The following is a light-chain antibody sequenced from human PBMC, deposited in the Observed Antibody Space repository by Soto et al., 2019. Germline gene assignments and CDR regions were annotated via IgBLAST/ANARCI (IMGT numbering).Light chain of an antibody. Sequence: IQLTQSPSSLSASVGDRVTISCRASQGIANFLAWYQQKPGKAPKLLIYGTSTVQSRVPSSFSGSGSGTDFTLTISSLQPEDFATYYCQQHSSLPIPFGPGTKVDIK. CDR1: QGIANF. CDR3: QQHSSLPIP. CDR2: GTS. J-gene: IGKJ3*01. V-gene: IGKV1-9*01.